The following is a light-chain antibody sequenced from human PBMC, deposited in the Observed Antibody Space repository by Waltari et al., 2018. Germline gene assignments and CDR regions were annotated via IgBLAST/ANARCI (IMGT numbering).Light chain of an antibody. CDR2: EAS. V-gene: IGKV1D-12*01. Sequence: DIQMTQSPSSVSASVGDTVTITCRASQDISNQLTWYQQKPVKAPKFLIYEASTLESGVPSRFSGSGSGTDFTLTVRSLQPEDFATYYCQETNTFPITFGQGTRLEIK. CDR1: QDISNQ. J-gene: IGKJ5*01. CDR3: QETNTFPIT.